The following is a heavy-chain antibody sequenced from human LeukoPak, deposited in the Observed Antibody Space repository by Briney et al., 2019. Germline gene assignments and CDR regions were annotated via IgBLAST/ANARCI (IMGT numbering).Heavy chain of an antibody. CDR2: MNPKSGDK. V-gene: IGHV1-8*03. Sequence: EASVKVSCKASGYTFTGYYIHWVRQAPGQGLEWMGWMNPKSGDKGYSQKFQGRVFITRDTSINTAYMELSSLGSDDTAVYYCARAGRCSRSSWFDPWGQGTLVIVSS. CDR3: ARAGRCSRSSWFDP. D-gene: IGHD3-10*02. CDR1: GYTFTGYY. J-gene: IGHJ5*02.